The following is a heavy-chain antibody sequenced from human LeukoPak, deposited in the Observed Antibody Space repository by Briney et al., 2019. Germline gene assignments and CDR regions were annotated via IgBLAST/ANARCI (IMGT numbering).Heavy chain of an antibody. Sequence: GGSLRLSCAASGFTFSNAWMSWVRQAPGKGLEWVGRIKSKTDGGTTDYAAPVKGRFTISRDDSKNTLYLQMNSLKTEDTAVYYCITRRNYDIPWDYFDYWGQGTLVTVSS. CDR3: ITRRNYDIPWDYFDY. J-gene: IGHJ4*02. CDR1: GFTFSNAW. V-gene: IGHV3-15*01. CDR2: IKSKTDGGTT. D-gene: IGHD3-9*01.